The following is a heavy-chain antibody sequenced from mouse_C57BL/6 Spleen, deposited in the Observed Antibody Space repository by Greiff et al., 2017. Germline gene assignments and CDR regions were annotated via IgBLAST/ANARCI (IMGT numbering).Heavy chain of an antibody. Sequence: EVQVVESGGGLVKPGGSLKLSCAASGFTFSSYTMSWVRQTPEKRLEWVATISGGGGNTYYPDSVKGRFTISRDNAKNTLYLQMSSLRSEDTALYYCASDGYYGAMDYWGQGTSVTVSS. CDR2: ISGGGGNT. CDR3: ASDGYYGAMDY. D-gene: IGHD2-3*01. J-gene: IGHJ4*01. CDR1: GFTFSSYT. V-gene: IGHV5-9*01.